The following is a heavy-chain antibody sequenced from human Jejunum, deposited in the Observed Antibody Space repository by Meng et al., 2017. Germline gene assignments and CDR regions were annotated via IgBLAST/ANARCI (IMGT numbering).Heavy chain of an antibody. CDR1: GFTFNNYA. V-gene: IGHV3-23*01. J-gene: IGHJ3*01. Sequence: GESLKISCAGSGFTFNNYAMIWIRQAPGKGLEWVSSISGTGSGTYHAESVKGRFSISRDNSRNMLYLEMNSLRADDTAMYYCAKDPNGDYLGAFDFWGQGTMVTVSS. CDR2: ISGTGSGT. CDR3: AKDPNGDYLGAFDF. D-gene: IGHD4-17*01.